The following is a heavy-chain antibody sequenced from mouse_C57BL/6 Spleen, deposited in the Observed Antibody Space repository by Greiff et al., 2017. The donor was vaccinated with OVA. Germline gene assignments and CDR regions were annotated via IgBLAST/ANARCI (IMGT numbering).Heavy chain of an antibody. CDR3: ARGFITTALDV. J-gene: IGHJ1*03. V-gene: IGHV1-82*01. CDR1: GYAFSSSW. D-gene: IGHD1-1*01. Sequence: QVQLQQSGPELVKPGASVKISCKASGYAFSSSWMNWVKQRPGKGLEWIGRIYPGDGDTNYNGKFKGKATLTADKSSSTAYMQLSSLTSEDSAVYCCARGFITTALDVWGTGTTVTVSS. CDR2: IYPGDGDT.